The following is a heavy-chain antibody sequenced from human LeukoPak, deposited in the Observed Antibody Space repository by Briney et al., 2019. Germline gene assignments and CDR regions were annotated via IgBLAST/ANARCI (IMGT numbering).Heavy chain of an antibody. V-gene: IGHV3-21*01. CDR2: ISGRGTDK. D-gene: IGHD2-15*01. CDR1: GFTFAGYA. J-gene: IGHJ6*03. Sequence: GGSLRLSCAASGFTFAGYAMTWVRQAPGKGLEWVSSISGRGTDKYYADSVKGRFTISRDNAKNSLYLKMNSLRAEDTAVYYCARVVVVVAATYDSYYYYMDVWGKGTTVTVSS. CDR3: ARVVVVVAATYDSYYYYMDV.